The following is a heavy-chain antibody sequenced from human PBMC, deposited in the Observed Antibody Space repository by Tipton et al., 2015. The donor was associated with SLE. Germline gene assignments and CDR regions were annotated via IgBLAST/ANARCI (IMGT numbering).Heavy chain of an antibody. Sequence: TLSLTCTVSGGSISSYYWSWIRQPPGKGLEWIGYIYYSGSTNYNPSLKSRVNISIDTSKNQFSLNLNSVTAADTAVYYCAREREYYDSSGYLEGYFDYWGQGTLVTVSS. CDR2: IYYSGST. CDR1: GGSISSYY. V-gene: IGHV4-59*01. CDR3: AREREYYDSSGYLEGYFDY. D-gene: IGHD3-22*01. J-gene: IGHJ4*02.